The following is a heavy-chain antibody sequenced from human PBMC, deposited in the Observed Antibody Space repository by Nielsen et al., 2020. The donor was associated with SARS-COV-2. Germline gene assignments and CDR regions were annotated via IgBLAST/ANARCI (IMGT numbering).Heavy chain of an antibody. J-gene: IGHJ6*02. D-gene: IGHD5-12*01. Sequence: SETLSLTCTVSGGSISSYYWSWIRQPPGKGLEWIGYIYYSGSTNYNPSLKSRVTISVDTSKNQFSLKLSSVTAADTAVYYCARGVYSGYDSRGMDVWGQGTTVTVSS. CDR3: ARGVYSGYDSRGMDV. CDR2: IYYSGST. V-gene: IGHV4-59*01. CDR1: GGSISSYY.